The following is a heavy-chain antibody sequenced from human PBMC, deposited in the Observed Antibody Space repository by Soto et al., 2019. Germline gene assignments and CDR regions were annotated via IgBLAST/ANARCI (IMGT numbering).Heavy chain of an antibody. CDR3: ARGWNDGGAISYQYYYYMDV. D-gene: IGHD1-1*01. V-gene: IGHV4-59*01. Sequence: SETLSLTCTVSGGSISSYYWSWIRQPPGKGLEWIGYIYYSGSTNYNPSLKSRVTISVDTSKNQFSLKLSSVTAADTAVYYCARGWNDGGAISYQYYYYMDVWGKGTTVTVSS. CDR1: GGSISSYY. CDR2: IYYSGST. J-gene: IGHJ6*03.